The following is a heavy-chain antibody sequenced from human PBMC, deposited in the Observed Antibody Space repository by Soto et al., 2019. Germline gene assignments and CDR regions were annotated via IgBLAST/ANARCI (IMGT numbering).Heavy chain of an antibody. V-gene: IGHV1-18*01. D-gene: IGHD2-8*01. J-gene: IGHJ6*02. CDR3: SRDSVRSCRIGVCYKGYYYFPMDV. CDR2: ISAYNGNT. CDR1: GYTVTSYG. Sequence: GASVKVSSKASGYTVTSYGISWVRQAPGQGPEWMGWISAYNGNTNYAQKLQGRVTMTTDTSTGTAYMELRSLRSDDTATYYCSRDSVRSCRIGVCYKGYYYFPMDVWRQGTTVTVSS.